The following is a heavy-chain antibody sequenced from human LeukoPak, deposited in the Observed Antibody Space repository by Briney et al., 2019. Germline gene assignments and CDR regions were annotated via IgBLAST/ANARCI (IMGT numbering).Heavy chain of an antibody. V-gene: IGHV3-72*01. D-gene: IGHD1-26*01. Sequence: GGSLRLSCAGSGFTFSHYYIDWVRQAPGKGLEWVARIRNKANSYSIEYAASVKGRFTISRDDSKNSVYLQMNSLKSEDTADYYCVRVMLGSSKFFDLWDRGTLVTVSS. J-gene: IGHJ2*01. CDR3: VRVMLGSSKFFDL. CDR2: IRNKANSYSI. CDR1: GFTFSHYY.